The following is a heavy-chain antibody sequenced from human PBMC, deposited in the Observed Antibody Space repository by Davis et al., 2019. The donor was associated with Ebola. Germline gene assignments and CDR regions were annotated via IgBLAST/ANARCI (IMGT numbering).Heavy chain of an antibody. V-gene: IGHV3-53*04. CDR2: IYSGGST. J-gene: IGHJ6*02. CDR3: ARETLGSSWYHDGMDV. Sequence: GESLKISCAASGFTLSSNYMSWVRQAPGKELEWVSVIYSGGSTYYADSVKGRFTISRHNSKNTLYLQMNSLRAEDTAVYYCARETLGSSWYHDGMDVWGQGTTVTVSS. D-gene: IGHD6-13*01. CDR1: GFTLSSNY.